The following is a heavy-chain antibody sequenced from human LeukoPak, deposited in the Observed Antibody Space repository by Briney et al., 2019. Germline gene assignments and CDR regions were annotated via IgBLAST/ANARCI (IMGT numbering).Heavy chain of an antibody. CDR2: ITTSSSHI. CDR1: GFAFSGYS. CDR3: ASLMTAVTIPDY. Sequence: GGSLRLSCAASGFAFSGYSMNWIRQAPGKGLEWVSSITTSSSHIYYAGSVKGRFTISRDNAKNSLYLQMNSLRAEDTAVYFCASLMTAVTIPDYWGQGTLVTVSS. J-gene: IGHJ4*02. V-gene: IGHV3-21*01. D-gene: IGHD4-17*01.